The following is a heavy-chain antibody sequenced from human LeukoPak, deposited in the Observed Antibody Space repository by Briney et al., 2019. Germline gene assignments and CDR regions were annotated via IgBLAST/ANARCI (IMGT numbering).Heavy chain of an antibody. CDR1: GGSISSYY. D-gene: IGHD3-22*01. CDR2: IHTSVRT. J-gene: IGHJ4*02. Sequence: SETLSLTCTVSGGSISSYYWSWIRQPAGKGLEWIGRIHTSVRTNYNPSLKGRVTMSVDTSKNQFSLKLSSVTAADTAVYFCARDRYYYDSSTYYYFFHYWGQGTLVTVSS. V-gene: IGHV4-4*07. CDR3: ARDRYYYDSSTYYYFFHY.